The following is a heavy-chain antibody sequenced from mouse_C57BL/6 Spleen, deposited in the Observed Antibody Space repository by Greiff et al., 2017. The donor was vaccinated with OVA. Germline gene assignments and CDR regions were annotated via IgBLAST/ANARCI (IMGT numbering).Heavy chain of an antibody. CDR1: GFTFSNYW. D-gene: IGHD3-1*01. V-gene: IGHV6-3*01. CDR2: IRLKSDNYAT. Sequence: EVKVEESGGGLVQPGGSMKLSCVASGFTFSNYWMNWVRQSPEKGLEWVAQIRLKSDNYATHYAESVKGRFTISRDDSKSSVYLQMNNLRAEDTGIYYCTVGPFAYWGQGTLVTVSA. J-gene: IGHJ3*01. CDR3: TVGPFAY.